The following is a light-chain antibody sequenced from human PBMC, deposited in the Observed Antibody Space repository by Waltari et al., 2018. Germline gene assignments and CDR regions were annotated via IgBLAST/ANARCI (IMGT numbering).Light chain of an antibody. CDR3: QAWDNTTPV. J-gene: IGLJ1*01. Sequence: SYELTQPPSVSVSPGQTASLTFSGVKLGDKYACWYQQKPGQSPVLVIYQDNKRPSGIPERFSGSKSGNTATLTISGAQALDEADYYCQAWDNTTPVFGTGTKVTVL. CDR2: QDN. CDR1: KLGDKY. V-gene: IGLV3-1*01.